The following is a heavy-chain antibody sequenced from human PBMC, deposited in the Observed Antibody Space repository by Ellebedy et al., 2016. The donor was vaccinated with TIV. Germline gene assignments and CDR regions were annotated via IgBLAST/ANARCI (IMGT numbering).Heavy chain of an antibody. CDR3: AREAVAGGTSWYFDL. CDR1: GFTFSSYD. V-gene: IGHV3-13*01. J-gene: IGHJ2*01. Sequence: ETLSLTXAASGFTFSSYDMHWVRQATGKGLEWVSAIGTAGDTYYPGSVKGRFTISRENAKNSLYLQMNSLRAGDTAVYYCAREAVAGGTSWYFDLWGRGTLVTVSS. D-gene: IGHD6-19*01. CDR2: IGTAGDT.